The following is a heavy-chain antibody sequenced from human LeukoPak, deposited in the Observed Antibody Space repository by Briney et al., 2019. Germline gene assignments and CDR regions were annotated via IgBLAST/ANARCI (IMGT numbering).Heavy chain of an antibody. CDR1: GFTFSSYG. CDR2: IWYGGSNK. CDR3: AKSYSSSWYVIDY. V-gene: IGHV3-30*02. Sequence: GGSLRLSCAASGFTFSSYGMHWVRQAPGKGLEWVAVIWYGGSNKYYADSVKGRFTISRDNSKNTLYLQMNSLRAEDTAVYYCAKSYSSSWYVIDYWGQGTLVTVSS. J-gene: IGHJ4*02. D-gene: IGHD6-13*01.